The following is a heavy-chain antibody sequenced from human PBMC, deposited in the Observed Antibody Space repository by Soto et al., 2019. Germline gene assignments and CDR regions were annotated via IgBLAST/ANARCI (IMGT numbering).Heavy chain of an antibody. CDR2: INHSGST. D-gene: IGHD6-6*01. V-gene: IGHV4-34*01. CDR1: GGSFSGYY. CDR3: ARGRQLEYFQH. J-gene: IGHJ1*01. Sequence: SETLSLTCAVYGGSFSGYYWSWIRQPPGKGLEWIGEINHSGSTNYNPSLKSRVTISVDTSKNQFSLKLSSVTAADTAVYYCARGRQLEYFQHWGQGTLVTVSS.